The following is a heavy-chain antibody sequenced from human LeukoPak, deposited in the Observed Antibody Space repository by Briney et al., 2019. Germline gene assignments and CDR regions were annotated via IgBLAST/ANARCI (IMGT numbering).Heavy chain of an antibody. V-gene: IGHV3-33*08. CDR2: IWYDGSNK. J-gene: IGHJ4*02. CDR1: GFTFSSYA. D-gene: IGHD3-22*01. CDR3: ARDQGYYYDSSGPAYLDY. Sequence: PGGSLRLSCSASGFTFSSYAMHWVRQAPGKGLEWVAVIWYDGSNKYYADSVKGRFTISRDNSKNTLYLQMNSLRAEDTAVYYCARDQGYYYDSSGPAYLDYWGQGTLVTVSS.